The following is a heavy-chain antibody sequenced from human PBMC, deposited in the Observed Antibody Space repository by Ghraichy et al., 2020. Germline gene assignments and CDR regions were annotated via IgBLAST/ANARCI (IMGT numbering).Heavy chain of an antibody. CDR1: GGSISSYY. V-gene: IGHV4-59*08. CDR3: ARHRTYYDPPHFDY. Sequence: ESLNISCTVSGGSISSYYWSWIRQPPGKGLEWIGYIYYSGSTNYNPSLKSRVTISVDTSKNQFSLKLSSVTAADTAVYYCARHRTYYDPPHFDYWGQGTLVTVSS. J-gene: IGHJ4*02. CDR2: IYYSGST. D-gene: IGHD3-3*01.